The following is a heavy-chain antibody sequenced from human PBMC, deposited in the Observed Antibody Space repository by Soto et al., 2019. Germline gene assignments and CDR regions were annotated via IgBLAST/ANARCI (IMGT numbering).Heavy chain of an antibody. CDR3: AGEKASGSGTDCFDP. J-gene: IGHJ5*02. D-gene: IGHD3-10*01. CDR1: GASISTSY. CDR2: IYYSGSP. Sequence: QVQLQESGPGLVKPSETLALTCTVSGASISTSYWSWIRQPPGKGLEWIGYIYYSGSPNYNPSLRSRVAFSLDTSKTQFSLRLSSVTAADTALYYCAGEKASGSGTDCFDPWGQGTLVTVSS. V-gene: IGHV4-59*01.